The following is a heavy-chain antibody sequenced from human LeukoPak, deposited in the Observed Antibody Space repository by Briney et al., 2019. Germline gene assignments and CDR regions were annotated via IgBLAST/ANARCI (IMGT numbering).Heavy chain of an antibody. CDR3: AKGGATICDN. CDR1: GFTFSSSA. V-gene: IGHV3-23*01. Sequence: PGGSLRLSCAASGFTFSSSAMSWVRQAPGKGLEWVSAISNNGGYTYYADSVQGRFTISRDNSKSTLHLQVSSLRAEDTALYYCAKGGATICDNWGQGTLVTVSS. J-gene: IGHJ4*02. CDR2: ISNNGGYT. D-gene: IGHD5-12*01.